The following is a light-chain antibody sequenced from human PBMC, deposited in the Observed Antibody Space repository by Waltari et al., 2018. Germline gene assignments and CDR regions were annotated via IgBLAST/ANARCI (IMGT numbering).Light chain of an antibody. CDR3: QQFNDWPRT. V-gene: IGKV3-15*01. CDR1: QSISIN. Sequence: EVVMTQSPATLSVSQGERATLSCRASQSISINMVWYQQRPGQAPRLLIYEASMRATDIPARFSGRGSGTEFTLTISSVQSEDAAVYYCQQFNDWPRTFVQGTKVEIK. J-gene: IGKJ1*01. CDR2: EAS.